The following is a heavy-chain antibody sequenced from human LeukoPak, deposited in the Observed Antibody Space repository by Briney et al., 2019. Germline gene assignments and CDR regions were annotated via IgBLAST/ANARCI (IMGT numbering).Heavy chain of an antibody. Sequence: GGSLRLSCAASGFTFSNAWMSWVRQAPGKGLEWVGRIKSKTDGGTTDYAAPVKGRFTISRDDSKNTLYLQMNSLKTEDTAVYYCTTDNTVGYSPVDYWGQGTLVTVSS. D-gene: IGHD5-18*01. J-gene: IGHJ4*02. CDR1: GFTFSNAW. CDR2: IKSKTDGGTT. CDR3: TTDNTVGYSPVDY. V-gene: IGHV3-15*01.